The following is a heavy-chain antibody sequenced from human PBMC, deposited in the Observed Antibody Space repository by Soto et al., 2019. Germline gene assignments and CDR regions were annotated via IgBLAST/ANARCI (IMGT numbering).Heavy chain of an antibody. CDR2: IIPIFGTA. CDR1: GGTFSSYA. CDR3: ARDLRLGELSSDPQRRSEGVYYYYYGMDV. V-gene: IGHV1-69*13. J-gene: IGHJ6*02. D-gene: IGHD3-16*02. Sequence: ASVKVSCKASGGTFSSYAISWVRQAPGQGLEWMGGIIPIFGTANYAQKFQGRVTITADESTSTAYMELSSLRSEDTAVYYCARDLRLGELSSDPQRRSEGVYYYYYGMDVWGQGTTVTVSS.